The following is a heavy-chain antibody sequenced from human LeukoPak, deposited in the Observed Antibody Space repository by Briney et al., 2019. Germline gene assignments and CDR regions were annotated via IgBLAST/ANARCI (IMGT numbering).Heavy chain of an antibody. CDR3: ARDPHIAVIDFDY. D-gene: IGHD6-19*01. CDR1: GYTFTDYY. Sequence: ASVKVSCKASGYTFTDYYIHWVRQAPGQGLEWMGWINSNSGGTNYAQKFRGRVTMTRDTSISTAYMELSRLTSDDTAAYYCARDPHIAVIDFDYWGQGALVTVSS. CDR2: INSNSGGT. V-gene: IGHV1-2*02. J-gene: IGHJ4*02.